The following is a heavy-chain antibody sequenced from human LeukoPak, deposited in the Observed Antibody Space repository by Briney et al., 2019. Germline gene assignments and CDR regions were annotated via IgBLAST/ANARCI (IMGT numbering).Heavy chain of an antibody. J-gene: IGHJ5*02. CDR2: IYDTVYA. CDR1: GGSISSNNY. CDR3: ARDGGPPRSDCRSISSYARRYFDP. V-gene: IGHV4-31*03. Sequence: SETLSLTCIVSGGSISSNNYWHWIRQHPGKGLEWLGYIYDTVYAYYNPSLRSRLTISVDTSQSHFSLKLTSVTAADTAVYYCARDGGPPRSDCRSISSYARRYFDPWGQGTLVTVSS. D-gene: IGHD2-2*01.